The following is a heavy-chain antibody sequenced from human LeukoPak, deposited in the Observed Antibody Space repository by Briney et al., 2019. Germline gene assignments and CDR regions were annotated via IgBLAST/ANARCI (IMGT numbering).Heavy chain of an antibody. V-gene: IGHV1-46*01. D-gene: IGHD1-26*01. J-gene: IGHJ6*02. CDR1: GYTFTSYY. CDR2: INPSSGAT. Sequence: ASVKLSCKTSGYTFTSYYIHWVRQAPGQGLEWMGIINPSSGATNYAQKFQGRVTMTRDTSTSTVYMELSSQRSEDTAVYYCARATNFYYYYGMDVWGQGTTVTVS. CDR3: ARATNFYYYYGMDV.